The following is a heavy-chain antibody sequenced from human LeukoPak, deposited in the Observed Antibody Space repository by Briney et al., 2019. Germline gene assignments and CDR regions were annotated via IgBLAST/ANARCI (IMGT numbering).Heavy chain of an antibody. CDR3: ARGGDSGYDYFDY. J-gene: IGHJ4*02. CDR1: GFTFSSYE. V-gene: IGHV3-48*03. Sequence: PGGSLRLSCAASGFTFSSYEMNWVRQAPGKGREWVSYISSSGSTIYYADSVKGRFTISRDNAKNSLYLQMNSLRAEDTAVYYCARGGDSGYDYFDYWGQGTLVTVSS. CDR2: ISSSGSTI. D-gene: IGHD5-12*01.